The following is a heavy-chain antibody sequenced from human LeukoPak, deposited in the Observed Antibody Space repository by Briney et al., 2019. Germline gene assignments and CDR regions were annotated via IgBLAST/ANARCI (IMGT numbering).Heavy chain of an antibody. V-gene: IGHV3-9*01. CDR3: AKDISPGGGGWYYFDY. CDR2: ISWNSGSI. D-gene: IGHD6-19*01. Sequence: PGGSLRLSCAASGFTFDDYAMHWVRQAPGKGLEWVSGISWNSGSIGYADSVKGRFTISRDNAKNSLYLQMNSLRAEDTALYYCAKDISPGGGGWYYFDYWGQGPWSPSPQ. CDR1: GFTFDDYA. J-gene: IGHJ4*02.